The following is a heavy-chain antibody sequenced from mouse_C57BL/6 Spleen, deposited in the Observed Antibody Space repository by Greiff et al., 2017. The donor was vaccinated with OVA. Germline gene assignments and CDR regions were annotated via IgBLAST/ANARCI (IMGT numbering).Heavy chain of an antibody. CDR2: IWRGGST. J-gene: IGHJ1*03. D-gene: IGHD1-1*01. Sequence: VQLQQSGPGLVQPLQSLSITCTVSGFSLTSYGVHWVRQSPGKGLEWLGVIWRGGSTDYNAAFMSRLSITKYNSKSQVFFKMNSLQADDTAIYYCAKPPSSYDWYFDVWGTGTTVTVSS. CDR1: GFSLTSYG. CDR3: AKPPSSYDWYFDV. V-gene: IGHV2-5*01.